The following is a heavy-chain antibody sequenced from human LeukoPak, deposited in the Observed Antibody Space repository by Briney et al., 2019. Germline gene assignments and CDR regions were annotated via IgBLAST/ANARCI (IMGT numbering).Heavy chain of an antibody. J-gene: IGHJ4*02. CDR1: GFTFSSYG. CDR2: IRYDGSNK. D-gene: IGHD1-26*01. Sequence: GGSLRLSCAASGFTFSSYGMHWVRQAPGKGLEWVAFIRYDGSNKYYADSVKGRFTISRDNSKNTLYLQMNSLRAEDTAVYYCARVGSIVGATTYFDYWGQGTLVTVSS. CDR3: ARVGSIVGATTYFDY. V-gene: IGHV3-30*02.